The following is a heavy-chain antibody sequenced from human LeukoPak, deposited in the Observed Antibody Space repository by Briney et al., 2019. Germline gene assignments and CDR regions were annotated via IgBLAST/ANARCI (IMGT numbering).Heavy chain of an antibody. Sequence: VGSLRLSCEASGFTFSNYNMNWVRQTPGQGLEWVSSITRGSIYTFYADSVKGRFTISRDTAKNSPSLQMNSLRAEDTAVYYCARDSYTGSYGGDYYYYMYVWGKGTTVTISS. CDR2: ITRGSIYT. CDR1: GFTFSNYN. CDR3: ARDSYTGSYGGDYYYYMYV. V-gene: IGHV3-21*01. D-gene: IGHD1-26*01. J-gene: IGHJ6*03.